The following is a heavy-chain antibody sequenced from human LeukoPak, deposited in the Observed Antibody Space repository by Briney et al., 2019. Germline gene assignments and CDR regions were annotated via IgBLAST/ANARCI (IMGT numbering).Heavy chain of an antibody. CDR1: GFAFGNTG. CDR2: ISRGGDMT. J-gene: IGHJ2*01. V-gene: IGHV3-23*01. CDR3: AKIGVIANWYFDI. Sequence: GGFLRLSCAASGFAFGNTGMSWVRQTPGTGLEWVSSISRGGDMTFYADSVRGRFTVSRDNPINTLYLQMNSLRAEDTAVYFCAKIGVIANWYFDIWGRGTLVTVSS. D-gene: IGHD2-21*01.